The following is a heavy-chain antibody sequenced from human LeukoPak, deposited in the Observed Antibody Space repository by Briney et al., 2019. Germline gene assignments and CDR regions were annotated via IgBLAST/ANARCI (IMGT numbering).Heavy chain of an antibody. CDR2: IYHSRST. Sequence: PSETLSLTCTVSGYSICSGYYWGWIRQPPRKGLEWIGSIYHSRSTYYNPSLKSRVTISVDTSKNQFSLKLSSVTAADTAVYYCARGKYGGKAAGDVFDIWGQGTMVAVSS. CDR1: GYSICSGYY. V-gene: IGHV4-38-2*02. CDR3: ARGKYGGKAAGDVFDI. D-gene: IGHD4-23*01. J-gene: IGHJ3*02.